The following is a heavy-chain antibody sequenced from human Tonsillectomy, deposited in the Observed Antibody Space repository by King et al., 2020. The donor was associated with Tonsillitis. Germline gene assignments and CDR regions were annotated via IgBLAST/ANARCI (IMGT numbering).Heavy chain of an antibody. Sequence: MQLVQSGPEVKKPGTSVKVSCKASGFTFTSSAMQWVRQARGQRLEWIGWIVVGSGNTNYAQKFQERGTITRDMSTSTAYMELSSLRSEDTAVYYCAALCSSTSCYTGYFDYWGQGTLVTVSS. J-gene: IGHJ4*02. CDR1: GFTFTSSA. CDR2: IVVGSGNT. D-gene: IGHD2-2*02. V-gene: IGHV1-58*02. CDR3: AALCSSTSCYTGYFDY.